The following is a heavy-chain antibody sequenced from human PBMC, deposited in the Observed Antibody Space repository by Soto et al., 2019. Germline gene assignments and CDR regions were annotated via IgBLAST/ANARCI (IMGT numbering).Heavy chain of an antibody. CDR1: GASISKTYYY. J-gene: IGHJ4*02. CDR3: AKDPGYSYGYTQFDY. V-gene: IGHV4-39*02. Sequence: VSGASISKTYYYWGWVRQTPEKGLEWIGTVFYSGITYYNPSLESRVTISIDRSQNQFSLKLTSVTAADTAVYYCAKDPGYSYGYTQFDYWGQGTLVTVSS. D-gene: IGHD5-18*01. CDR2: VFYSGIT.